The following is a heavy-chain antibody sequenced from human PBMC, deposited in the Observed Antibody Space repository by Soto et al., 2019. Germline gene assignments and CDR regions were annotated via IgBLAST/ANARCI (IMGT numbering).Heavy chain of an antibody. D-gene: IGHD1-26*01. CDR3: AKEMGATRRNWFDP. CDR2: ISGSGSST. Sequence: EVQLLESGGGLVQPGGSLRLSCAASGFTFSSYGMSWVRQAPGKGLEWVSGISGSGSSTYYADSVKGRFTISRDNSKNTLYLQMSSLRAEDTAAYYCAKEMGATRRNWFDPWGQGTLVTVSS. V-gene: IGHV3-23*01. CDR1: GFTFSSYG. J-gene: IGHJ5*02.